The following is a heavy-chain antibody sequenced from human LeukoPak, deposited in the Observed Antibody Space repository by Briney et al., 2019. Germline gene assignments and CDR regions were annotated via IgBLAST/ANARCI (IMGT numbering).Heavy chain of an antibody. CDR3: TRLGEVRGAPSIDY. J-gene: IGHJ4*02. V-gene: IGHV3-20*04. Sequence: GGSLRLSCAASGFTFDDYGMSWVRQAPGKGLEWVSGINWNGGSTGYADSVKGRFTISRDNAKNSLYLQMNSLKTEDTAVYYCTRLGEVRGAPSIDYWGQGTLVTVSS. CDR1: GFTFDDYG. CDR2: INWNGGST. D-gene: IGHD3-10*01.